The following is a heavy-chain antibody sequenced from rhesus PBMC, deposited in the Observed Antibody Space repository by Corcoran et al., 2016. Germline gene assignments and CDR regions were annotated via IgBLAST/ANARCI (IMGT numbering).Heavy chain of an antibody. CDR2: IYGSGGST. CDR3: ARHLYSSSYEYFEF. D-gene: IGHD6-43*01. J-gene: IGHJ1*01. CDR1: GGSISCINW. Sequence: QVQLQESGPAVVNPLETLSLTCAVSGGSISCINWWCCPRQSPWMGLEWIGGIYGSGGSTEYNPSLKSRVTISIDTSKNQFSLKLSSVTAADTAVYYCARHLYSSSYEYFEFWGQGALVTVSS. V-gene: IGHV4-93*02.